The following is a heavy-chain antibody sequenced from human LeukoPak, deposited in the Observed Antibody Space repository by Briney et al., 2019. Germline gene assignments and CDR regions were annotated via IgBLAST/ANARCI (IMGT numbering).Heavy chain of an antibody. CDR2: IYTCGST. CDR3: ASIVVVTAADPSDAFDI. D-gene: IGHD2-21*02. CDR1: GGSISSYY. V-gene: IGHV4-4*07. J-gene: IGHJ3*02. Sequence: SETLSLTCTVSGGSISSYYWSWIRQPAGRGLEWIGRIYTCGSTNYNPSLTSRVTMSVDTSKNQFSLKLSSATAADTAVYYCASIVVVTAADPSDAFDIWGQGTMVTVSS.